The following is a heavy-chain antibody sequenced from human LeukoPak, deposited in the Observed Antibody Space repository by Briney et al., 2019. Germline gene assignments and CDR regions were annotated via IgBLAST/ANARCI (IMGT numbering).Heavy chain of an antibody. Sequence: GGSLRLSCAASGFSFGSYAMSWVRQAPGKGLEWVSGISAGGGSTYYADSVKGRFTISRDSSKNTLYLQMNSLRAEDTAVYYCAGGPAAIHYYFDYWGQGTLVTVSS. CDR2: ISAGGGST. D-gene: IGHD2-2*01. CDR3: AGGPAAIHYYFDY. CDR1: GFSFGSYA. V-gene: IGHV3-23*01. J-gene: IGHJ4*02.